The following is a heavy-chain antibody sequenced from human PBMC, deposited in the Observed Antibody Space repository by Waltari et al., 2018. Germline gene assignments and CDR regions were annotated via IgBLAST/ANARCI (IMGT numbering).Heavy chain of an antibody. J-gene: IGHJ4*02. CDR3: ARDNDYYFDY. CDR1: GFTFSTYS. D-gene: IGHD2-21*02. Sequence: EVQLVESGGGVVQPGGSLRLSCAASGFTFSTYSMNGVRKATGKGLEWVSYISSSSSTIYYADSVKGRFTFSRDNAKNSLYLQMNSLRAEDTAVYYCARDNDYYFDYWGQGTLVTVSS. V-gene: IGHV3-48*04. CDR2: ISSSSSTI.